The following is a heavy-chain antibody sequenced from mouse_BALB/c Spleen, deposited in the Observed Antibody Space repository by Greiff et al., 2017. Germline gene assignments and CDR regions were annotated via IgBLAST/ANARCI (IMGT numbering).Heavy chain of an antibody. CDR2: ISSGGSYT. Sequence: EVQVVESGGDLVKPGGSLKLSCAASGFTFSSYGMSWVRQTPDKRLEWVATISSGGSYTYYPDSVKGRFTISRDNAKNTLYLQMSSLKSEDTAMYYCARQDLYGNYEFAYWGQGTLVTVSA. D-gene: IGHD2-1*01. V-gene: IGHV5-6*01. CDR1: GFTFSSYG. J-gene: IGHJ3*01. CDR3: ARQDLYGNYEFAY.